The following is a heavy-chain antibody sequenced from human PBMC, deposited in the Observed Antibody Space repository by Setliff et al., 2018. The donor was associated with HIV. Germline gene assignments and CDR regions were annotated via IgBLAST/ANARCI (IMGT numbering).Heavy chain of an antibody. J-gene: IGHJ5*02. V-gene: IGHV4-30-4*08. CDR2: IYYSGST. D-gene: IGHD5-18*01. CDR1: GGSIISGDHY. Sequence: SETLSLTCTVSGGSIISGDHYWSWIRQPPGKGLEWIDYIYYSGSTYYNPSLKSRVTISVDTSKNQFSLNLRSVTAADTAVYFCARTTEATMVTVFDPWGQGILVTVSS. CDR3: ARTTEATMVTVFDP.